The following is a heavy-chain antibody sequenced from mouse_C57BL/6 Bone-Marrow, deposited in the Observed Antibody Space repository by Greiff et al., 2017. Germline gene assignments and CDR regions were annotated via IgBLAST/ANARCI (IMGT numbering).Heavy chain of an antibody. Sequence: EVQLVESGGDLVKPGGSLKLSCAASGFTFSSYGMSWVRQTPDKRLEWVATISSGGSYTYYPDSVKGRFTISRDNAKNPLYLQTGSLKSEDTSMYDCAGHAYGAWFALEGRGTVITVS. V-gene: IGHV5-6*01. CDR1: GFTFSSYG. CDR3: AGHAYGAWFAL. J-gene: IGHJ3*01. D-gene: IGHD1-1*01. CDR2: ISSGGSYT.